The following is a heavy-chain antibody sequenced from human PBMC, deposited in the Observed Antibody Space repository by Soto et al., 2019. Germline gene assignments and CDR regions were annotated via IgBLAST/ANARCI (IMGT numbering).Heavy chain of an antibody. D-gene: IGHD3-3*01. Sequence: QVQLQESGPGLVKPSETLSLTCTVSGGSISSYYWSWIRQPPGKGLEWIGYIYYSGSTNYNPSLKRRVTISVDTSKNQFPLKLSSGTAADTAVYYCARPIGVAISDAFDIWGQGTMVTVSS. J-gene: IGHJ3*02. V-gene: IGHV4-59*08. CDR3: ARPIGVAISDAFDI. CDR2: IYYSGST. CDR1: GGSISSYY.